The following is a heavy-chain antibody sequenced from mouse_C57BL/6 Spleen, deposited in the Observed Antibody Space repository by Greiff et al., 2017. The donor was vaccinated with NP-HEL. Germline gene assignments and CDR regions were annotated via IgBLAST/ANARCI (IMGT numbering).Heavy chain of an antibody. V-gene: IGHV1-18*01. CDR1: GYTFTDYN. CDR3: ARRPYYGSSLPYWYFDV. CDR2: INPNNGGT. Sequence: VQLQQSGPELVKPGASVKIPCKASGYTFTDYNMDWVKQSHGKSLEWIGDINPNNGGTIYNQKFKGKATLTVDKSSSTAYMELRSLPSEDTAVYYCARRPYYGSSLPYWYFDVWGTGTTVTVSS. J-gene: IGHJ1*03. D-gene: IGHD1-1*01.